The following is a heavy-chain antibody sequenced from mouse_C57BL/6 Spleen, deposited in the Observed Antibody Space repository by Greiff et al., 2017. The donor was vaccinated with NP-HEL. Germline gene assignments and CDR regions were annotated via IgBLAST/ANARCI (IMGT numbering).Heavy chain of an antibody. Sequence: VQLQQSGAELARPGASVKLSCKASGYTFTSYGISWVKQRTGQGLEWIGEIYPRSGNTYYNEKFKGKATLTADKSSSTAYRELRSLTSEDSAVYFCARKAYGNYVHYAMDYWGQGTSVTVSS. CDR3: ARKAYGNYVHYAMDY. J-gene: IGHJ4*01. CDR2: IYPRSGNT. D-gene: IGHD2-1*01. CDR1: GYTFTSYG. V-gene: IGHV1-81*01.